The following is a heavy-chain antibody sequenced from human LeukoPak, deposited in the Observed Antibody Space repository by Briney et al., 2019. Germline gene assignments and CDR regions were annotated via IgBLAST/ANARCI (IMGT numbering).Heavy chain of an antibody. D-gene: IGHD5/OR15-5a*01. CDR2: IRQDGSVK. CDR3: ARECPNDY. J-gene: IGHJ4*02. CDR1: GFTFSTYW. V-gene: IGHV3-7*01. Sequence: PGGSLRLSCAASGFTFSTYWMSWVRQTPGKGLEWVANIRQDGSVKYYVDSVKGRFTISRDNAKNSLHLQMSSLRAEDTAIYYCARECPNDYWGQGTLVTVSS.